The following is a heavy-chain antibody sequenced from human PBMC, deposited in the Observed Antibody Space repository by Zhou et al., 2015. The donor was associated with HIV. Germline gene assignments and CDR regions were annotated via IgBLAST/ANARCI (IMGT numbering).Heavy chain of an antibody. D-gene: IGHD3-9*01. V-gene: IGHV1-69*12. CDR3: AREKDPHYDILTGYYNVPRWYFDL. Sequence: QVQLVQSGAEVKKPGSSVKVSCKASGGTFSSYAISWVRQAPGQGLEWMGGIIPIFGTANYAQKFQGRVTITADESTSTAYMELSSLRSEDTAVYYCAREKDPHYDILTGYYNVPRWYFDLWGRGTLVTVSS. CDR1: GGTFSSYA. CDR2: IIPIFGTA. J-gene: IGHJ2*01.